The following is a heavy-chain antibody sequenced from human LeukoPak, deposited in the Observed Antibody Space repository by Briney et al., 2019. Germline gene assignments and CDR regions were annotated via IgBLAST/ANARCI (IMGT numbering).Heavy chain of an antibody. CDR2: ISSSGSTI. Sequence: PGGSPRLSCAASGFTFSSYEMNWVRQAPGKGLEWVSYISSSGSTIYYADSVKGRFTISRDNAKNSLYLQMNSLRAEDTAVYYCARGYYYDSSGYAFDIWGQGTMVTVSS. V-gene: IGHV3-48*03. CDR3: ARGYYYDSSGYAFDI. D-gene: IGHD3-22*01. CDR1: GFTFSSYE. J-gene: IGHJ3*02.